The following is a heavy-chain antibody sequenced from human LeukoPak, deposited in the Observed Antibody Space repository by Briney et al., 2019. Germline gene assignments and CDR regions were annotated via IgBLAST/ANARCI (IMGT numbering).Heavy chain of an antibody. V-gene: IGHV3-23*01. CDR2: ISGSGDST. J-gene: IGHJ4*02. CDR1: GFTFSSYA. CDR3: ARARRDPAASDYFDY. D-gene: IGHD2-2*01. Sequence: GGSLRLSCAASGFTFSSYAMNWVRQAPGKGLEWVSVISGSGDSTHYADSVKGRFTISRDNSKNTLHLQMNSLRVEDTAVYYCARARRDPAASDYFDYWGQGTLVTVSS.